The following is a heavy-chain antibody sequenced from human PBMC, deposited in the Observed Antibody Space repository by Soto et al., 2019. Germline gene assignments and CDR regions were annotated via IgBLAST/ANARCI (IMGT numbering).Heavy chain of an antibody. Sequence: PSETLSLTCTVSGDSITSGESYWSWIRQPPGKGLEWIGYIYYSGSTYYNPSLKSRISISVDTSKNQFSLNLSFVTAADTAVYYCATMGTPATGLYYFDYWGQGTLVTVSS. V-gene: IGHV4-30-4*01. CDR1: GDSITSGESY. CDR2: IYYSGST. CDR3: ATMGTPATGLYYFDY. J-gene: IGHJ4*02. D-gene: IGHD1-7*01.